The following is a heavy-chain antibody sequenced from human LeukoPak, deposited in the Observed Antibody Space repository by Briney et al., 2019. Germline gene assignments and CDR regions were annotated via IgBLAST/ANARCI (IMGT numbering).Heavy chain of an antibody. CDR3: ASQPLGRFGELLVPLNWFDP. D-gene: IGHD3-10*01. Sequence: ASVKVSCKASGYTFTSYYMHWVRQAPGQGLEWMGIINPSGGSTSYAQKFQGRVTMTRDTSTSSVYMELSSLRSEDTAVYYCASQPLGRFGELLVPLNWFDPWGQGTLVTVSS. V-gene: IGHV1-46*03. CDR2: INPSGGST. CDR1: GYTFTSYY. J-gene: IGHJ5*02.